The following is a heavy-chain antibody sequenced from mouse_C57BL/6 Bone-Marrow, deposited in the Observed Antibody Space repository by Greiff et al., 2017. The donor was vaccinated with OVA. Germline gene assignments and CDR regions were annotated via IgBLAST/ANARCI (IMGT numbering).Heavy chain of an antibody. CDR2: IDPETGGT. Sequence: VKLVESGAELVRPGASVTLSCKASGYTFTDYEMHWVKQTPVHGLEWIGAIDPETGGTAYNQKFKGKAILTADKSSSTAYMELRSLTSEDSAVYYCTRSYSNYGDFDYWGQGTTLTGSS. J-gene: IGHJ2*01. V-gene: IGHV1-15*01. CDR3: TRSYSNYGDFDY. CDR1: GYTFTDYE. D-gene: IGHD2-5*01.